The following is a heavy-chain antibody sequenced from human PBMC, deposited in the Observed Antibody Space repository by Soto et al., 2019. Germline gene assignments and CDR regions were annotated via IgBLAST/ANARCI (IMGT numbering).Heavy chain of an antibody. J-gene: IGHJ6*02. D-gene: IGHD3-22*01. CDR3: ASLDVNRDTYFYYSSGYSYGIHF. Sequence: PSETLSLTCDVYGGSFSGYYWSWTRQPPGKGQEWIGEINDSGSTNYLPSLKSRVTISVDTSKIQFSLWRSSVTASDTAVYYFASLDVNRDTYFYYSSGYSYGIHFSGQAPTVTVPS. CDR2: INDSGST. CDR1: GGSFSGYY. V-gene: IGHV4-34*01.